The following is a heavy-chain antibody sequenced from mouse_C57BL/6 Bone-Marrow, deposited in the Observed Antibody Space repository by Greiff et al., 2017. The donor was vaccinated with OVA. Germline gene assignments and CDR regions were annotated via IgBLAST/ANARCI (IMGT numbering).Heavy chain of an antibody. V-gene: IGHV3-6*01. CDR1: GYSITSGYY. J-gene: IGHJ4*01. Sequence: EVQLVESGPGLVKPSQSLSLTCSVTGYSITSGYYWNWIRQFPGNKLEWMGYISYDGSNNYNPSLKNRISITRDTSKNQFFLKLNSVTTEDTATYYCARDTYYYGSSYDYAMDYWGQGTSVTVSS. D-gene: IGHD1-1*01. CDR2: ISYDGSN. CDR3: ARDTYYYGSSYDYAMDY.